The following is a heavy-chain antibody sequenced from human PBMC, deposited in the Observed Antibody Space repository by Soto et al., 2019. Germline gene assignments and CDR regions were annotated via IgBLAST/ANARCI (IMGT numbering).Heavy chain of an antibody. CDR2: ISAYNGNT. Sequence: AAVKVSCKASGYTFTSYGIGWVRQAPGQGLEWMGWISAYNGNTNYAQKLQSRVTMTTDTSTSTAYMELRSLRSDYTAVYYCERIAVAFDYWGQGTLVTVSS. D-gene: IGHD6-19*01. CDR1: GYTFTSYG. CDR3: ERIAVAFDY. V-gene: IGHV1-18*04. J-gene: IGHJ4*02.